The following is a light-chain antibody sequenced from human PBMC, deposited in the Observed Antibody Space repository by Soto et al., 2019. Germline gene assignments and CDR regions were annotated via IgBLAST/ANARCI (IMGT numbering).Light chain of an antibody. CDR2: GAS. CDR1: QSVSSTN. J-gene: IGKJ4*01. CDR3: QQYGSSPLLT. V-gene: IGKV3-20*01. Sequence: EIVLTQSPGTLSLSPGERATLSCRASQSVSSTNLAWYQQKPGQAPRLLIYGASSRATGIPDRFSGSGSGTDFTLTISRLEPEDFVVYYCQQYGSSPLLTFGGGTKVEIK.